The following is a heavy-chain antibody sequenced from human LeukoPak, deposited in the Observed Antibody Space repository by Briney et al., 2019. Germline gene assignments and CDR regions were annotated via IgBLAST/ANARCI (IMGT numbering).Heavy chain of an antibody. CDR1: GYSFTSYW. V-gene: IGHV5-51*01. CDR3: ARHPYYSGSTLDY. CDR2: IYPGDSDT. J-gene: IGHJ4*02. D-gene: IGHD1-26*01. Sequence: GESLKISCKGSGYSFTSYWIGWVRQMPGKGLEWMGIIYPGDSDTRYSPSFQGQVTISADMSISTAYLQWSSLKASDTAMYYCARHPYYSGSTLDYWGQGTLVTVSS.